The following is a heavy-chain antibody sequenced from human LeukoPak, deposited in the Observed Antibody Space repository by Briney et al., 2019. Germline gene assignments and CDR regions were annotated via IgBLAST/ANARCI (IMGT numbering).Heavy chain of an antibody. CDR3: ATFSAARHNQDY. V-gene: IGHV4-39*01. Sequence: PSETLSLTCTVSGGSISSSTFSWGWIRQPPGKGLEWIGSIYYSGSTYYNPSLKSRVTISVDTSKNQFSLKLSSVTAADTAVYYCATFSAARHNQDYWGQGTLVTVSS. D-gene: IGHD6-13*01. CDR2: IYYSGST. J-gene: IGHJ4*02. CDR1: GGSISSSTFS.